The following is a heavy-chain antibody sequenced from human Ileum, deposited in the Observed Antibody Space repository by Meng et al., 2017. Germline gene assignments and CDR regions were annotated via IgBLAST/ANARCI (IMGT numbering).Heavy chain of an antibody. CDR3: ARDHWGSLDY. Sequence: QLQESGPGLVRPAETLSLICIVSGGSVSSDGFQWGWVRQPPGKGLEWIGYASTNYNPSLKSRVTISLDTSKNQFSLELSSVTAADTAVYYCARDHWGSLDYWGQGILVTVSS. D-gene: IGHD7-27*01. V-gene: IGHV4-61*08. CDR1: GGSVSSDGFQ. J-gene: IGHJ4*02. CDR2: AST.